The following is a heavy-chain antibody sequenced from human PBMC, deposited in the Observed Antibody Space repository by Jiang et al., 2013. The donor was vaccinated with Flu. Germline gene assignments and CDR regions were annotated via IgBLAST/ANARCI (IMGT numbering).Heavy chain of an antibody. V-gene: IGHV6-1*01. CDR2: TYYRSKWYN. CDR1: GDSVSSNSAA. CDR3: AKGSDGNNWFDP. J-gene: IGHJ5*02. Sequence: QTLSLTCAISGDSVSSNSAAWNWIRQSPSRGLEWLGRTYYRSKWYNDYAVSVKSRIIINPDTSKNQLSLQLNSVSPEDTAIYYCAKGSDGNNWFDPWGQGTLVTVSS.